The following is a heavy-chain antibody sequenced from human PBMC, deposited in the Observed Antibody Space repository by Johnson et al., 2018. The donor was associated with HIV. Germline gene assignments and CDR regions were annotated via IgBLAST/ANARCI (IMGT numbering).Heavy chain of an antibody. CDR1: GFTFSNYA. CDR2: ISYDGSNK. CDR3: ARVKGAFDI. J-gene: IGHJ3*02. V-gene: IGHV3-30-3*01. Sequence: LMESGGGVVQPGSSLRLSCAASGFTFSNYAMHWVRQAPGKGLEWVAVISYDGSNKYYADSVKGRFTISRDNSKNTLYLQMNSLRAEDTAVYYCARVKGAFDIWGQGTMVTVSS.